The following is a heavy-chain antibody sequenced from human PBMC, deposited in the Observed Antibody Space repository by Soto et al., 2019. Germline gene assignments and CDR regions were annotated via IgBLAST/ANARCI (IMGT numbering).Heavy chain of an antibody. CDR2: ISSSSSTI. CDR1: GFTFSSYS. CDR3: ARDRLYDYIWGSYRYTEFYI. V-gene: IGHV3-48*01. D-gene: IGHD3-16*02. J-gene: IGHJ3*02. Sequence: PGGSLRLSCAASGFTFSSYSINWVRQAPGKGLEWVSYISSSSSTIYYADSVKGRFTISRDNAKNSLYLQMNSQRAEDTAVYYCARDRLYDYIWGSYRYTEFYIWGQGTMVTLSS.